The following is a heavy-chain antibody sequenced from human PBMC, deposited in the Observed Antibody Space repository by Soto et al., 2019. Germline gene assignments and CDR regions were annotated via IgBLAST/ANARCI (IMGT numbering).Heavy chain of an antibody. CDR1: GGSFSGYY. CDR3: ARKRGYSYGYYYYYYGMDV. D-gene: IGHD5-18*01. J-gene: IGHJ6*02. CDR2: INHSGST. V-gene: IGHV4-34*01. Sequence: SETLSLTCAVYGGSFSGYYWSWIRQPPGKGLEWIGEINHSGSTNYNPSLKSRVTISVDTSKNQFSLKLSSVTAADTAVYYCARKRGYSYGYYYYYYGMDVWGQGTTVTVSS.